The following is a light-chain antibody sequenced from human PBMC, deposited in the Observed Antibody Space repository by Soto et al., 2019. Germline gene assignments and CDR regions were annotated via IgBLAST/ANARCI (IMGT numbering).Light chain of an antibody. CDR1: SGHSSYI. J-gene: IGLJ3*02. Sequence: QSVLTQSSSASASLGSSVKLTCTLSSGHSSYIIAWHQQQPGKAPRYLMKLEGSGNYNKGSGVPDRFSGSSSGADRYLTISNLLFEDEADYYCETWDSNNWVFGGGTQLTVL. CDR3: ETWDSNNWV. CDR2: LEGSGNY. V-gene: IGLV4-60*02.